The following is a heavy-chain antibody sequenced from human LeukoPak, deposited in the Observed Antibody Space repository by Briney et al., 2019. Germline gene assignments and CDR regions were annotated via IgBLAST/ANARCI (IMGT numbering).Heavy chain of an antibody. CDR2: IYTRGST. J-gene: IGHJ3*02. CDR1: GGSINNYY. D-gene: IGHD2-15*01. V-gene: IGHV4-4*07. Sequence: SETLSLTCTLSGGSINNYYWSWIRPPAGKGLEWIGRIYTRGSTNYNPSLKSRVTMSVDTSKTQFSLKLSSVTAADTAVYYCARGRYCSADICSGGDAFDIWGQGTMVSVSS. CDR3: ARGRYCSADICSGGDAFDI.